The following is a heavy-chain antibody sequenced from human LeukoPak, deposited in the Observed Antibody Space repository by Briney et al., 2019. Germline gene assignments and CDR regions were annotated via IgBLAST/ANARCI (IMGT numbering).Heavy chain of an antibody. D-gene: IGHD6-19*01. CDR3: ATTGGIAVAGGAFDV. Sequence: SETLSLTCTVSGYSISSGYYWGWIRQPPGKGLEWIGSIYHSGSTYCNPSLKSRVTISVDTSKNQFSLKLSSVTAADTAVYYCATTGGIAVAGGAFDVWGQGTMVTVSS. CDR1: GYSISSGYY. V-gene: IGHV4-38-2*02. J-gene: IGHJ3*01. CDR2: IYHSGST.